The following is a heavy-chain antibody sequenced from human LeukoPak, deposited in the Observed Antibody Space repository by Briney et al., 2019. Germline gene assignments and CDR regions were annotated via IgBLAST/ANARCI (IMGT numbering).Heavy chain of an antibody. CDR2: IYPGDSDT. CDR1: GYSFISYW. CDR3: ARRYCSGGTCYSGLDY. V-gene: IGHV5-51*01. D-gene: IGHD2-15*01. Sequence: GESLKISCKGSGYSFISYWIGWVRQMPGKGLELMGIIYPGDSDTSYTPSFQGQVTISADKSISTAYLQWSSLKASDTAIYYCARRYCSGGTCYSGLDYWGQGTLVTVSS. J-gene: IGHJ4*02.